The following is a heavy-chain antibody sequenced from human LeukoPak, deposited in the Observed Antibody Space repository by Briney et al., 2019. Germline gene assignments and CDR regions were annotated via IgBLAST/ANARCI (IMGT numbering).Heavy chain of an antibody. Sequence: GGSLRLSCAASGFTFSSYWMHWVRQAPGKGLVWVSRINTDGSSTSYADSVKGRFTISRDNAKNTLFLQMNSLRAEDTAVYYCASPWSGYNSAFDYWGQGTLVTVSS. CDR3: ASPWSGYNSAFDY. D-gene: IGHD3-3*01. CDR2: INTDGSST. CDR1: GFTFSSYW. V-gene: IGHV3-74*01. J-gene: IGHJ4*02.